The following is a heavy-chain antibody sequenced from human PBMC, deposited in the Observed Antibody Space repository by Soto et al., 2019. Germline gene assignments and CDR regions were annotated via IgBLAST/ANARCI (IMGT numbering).Heavy chain of an antibody. CDR3: AREEV. CDR2: IKEDGSEK. CDR1: GFTFANYW. J-gene: IGHJ3*01. V-gene: IGHV3-7*04. Sequence: EMQLVESGGGLVQPGGSLRLSCAGSGFTFANYWMSWVRQAPGKGLEWVANIKEDGSEKYYVDSVKGRFTISRDNARNSLYLQMNSLRAEDTAMYYCAREEVWGQGTVVTVSS.